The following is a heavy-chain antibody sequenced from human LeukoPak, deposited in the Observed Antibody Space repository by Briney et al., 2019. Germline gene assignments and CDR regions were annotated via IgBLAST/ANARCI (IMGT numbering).Heavy chain of an antibody. V-gene: IGHV1-18*01. CDR3: ARDVPSTMIVVVAGFDY. CDR1: GYTFTSYG. Sequence: ASVTLSFKSSGYTFTSYGISWVRQAPGQGLEWMGWISAYNGNTNDAQRLQGRVTMTAYMELRSLRSDDTAVYYCARDVPSTMIVVVAGFDYWGQGTLVTVSS. CDR2: ISAYNGNT. J-gene: IGHJ4*02. D-gene: IGHD3-22*01.